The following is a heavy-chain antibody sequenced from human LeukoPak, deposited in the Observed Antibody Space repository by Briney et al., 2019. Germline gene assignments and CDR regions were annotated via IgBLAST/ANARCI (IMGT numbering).Heavy chain of an antibody. D-gene: IGHD2-21*02. CDR3: ARAPNTADYNWFDS. CDR1: GATIFRGSYS. J-gene: IGHJ5*01. CDR2: IYYSGST. V-gene: IGHV4-30-2*01. Sequence: SETLSLTCTVSGATIFRGSYSWSWIRQPPGKGLEWIGYIYYSGSTYYNLSLKSRVAISGDRSKNQFSLKLTSVTAADTAVYHCARAPNTADYNWFDSWGQGILVIVSS.